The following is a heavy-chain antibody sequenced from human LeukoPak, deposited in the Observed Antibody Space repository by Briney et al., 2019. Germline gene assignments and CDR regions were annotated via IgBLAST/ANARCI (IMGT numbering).Heavy chain of an antibody. Sequence: PSETLSLTCAVYGGSFSGYYWSWIRQPPGKGLEWIGEINHSGSTNYNPSLKSRVTISVDTSKNQFSLQLNSVTPEDTAVYFCVRDRGWALDVWGQGTMVTVSS. V-gene: IGHV4-34*01. J-gene: IGHJ3*01. CDR3: VRDRGWALDV. CDR1: GGSFSGYY. D-gene: IGHD3-10*01. CDR2: INHSGST.